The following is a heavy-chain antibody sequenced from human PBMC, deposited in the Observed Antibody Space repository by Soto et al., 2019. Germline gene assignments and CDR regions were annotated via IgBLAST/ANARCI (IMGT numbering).Heavy chain of an antibody. D-gene: IGHD6-19*01. J-gene: IGHJ6*02. V-gene: IGHV3-23*01. CDR3: ATSAVADPYYYYGMDV. CDR1: GFTFSNFA. Sequence: EVQVLESGGGLVQPGGSLRLSCAASGFTFSNFAMNWVRQGQGKGLEWVSAISGSGGGTNYADSVKGRFTISRDNSKNTLYLQMNSLRAEDTAVYYCATSAVADPYYYYGMDVWGQGTTVTVSS. CDR2: ISGSGGGT.